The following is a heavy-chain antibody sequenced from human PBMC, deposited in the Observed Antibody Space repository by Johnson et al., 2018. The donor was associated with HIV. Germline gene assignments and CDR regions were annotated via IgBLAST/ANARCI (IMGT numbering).Heavy chain of an antibody. D-gene: IGHD1-26*01. CDR2: LSWHSGSI. Sequence: VQLVESGGGLVQPGGSLTLSCAASGFTFDDYAMHWVRQAPGTGLEWVSGLSWHSGSIGYAGPVQGRFTISRDNDKSSVNMQMNNLRAEDTAFYYCARRDSGSLSFDLWGQGTMVTVSS. V-gene: IGHV3-9*01. CDR1: GFTFDDYA. CDR3: ARRDSGSLSFDL. J-gene: IGHJ3*01.